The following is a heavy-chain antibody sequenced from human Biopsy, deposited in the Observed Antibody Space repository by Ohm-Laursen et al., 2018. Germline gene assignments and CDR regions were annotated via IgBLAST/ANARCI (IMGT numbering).Heavy chain of an antibody. J-gene: IGHJ5*02. V-gene: IGHV1-8*01. D-gene: IGHD6-6*01. CDR3: ARGYSRRVSIFEASIYWFDT. CDR2: MIPSSGKT. Sequence: ASVKASCKPSGYSFSTYDVNWVRQARGQGLEWMGWMIPSSGKTGYAQRFQGRVTLTMNTSISTAYMELSGLRSEDTAVYFCARGYSRRVSIFEASIYWFDTWGQGTLVTVSS. CDR1: GYSFSTYD.